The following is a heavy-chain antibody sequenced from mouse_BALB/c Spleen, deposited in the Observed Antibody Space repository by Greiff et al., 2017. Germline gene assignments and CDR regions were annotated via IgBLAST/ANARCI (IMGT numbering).Heavy chain of an antibody. Sequence: VKLQESGAELARPGASVKMSCKASGYTFTSYTMHWVKQRPGQGLEWIGYINPSSGYTNYNQKFKDKATLTADKSSSTAYMQLSSLTSEDSAVYYCARYYYGNPFDYWGQGTTLTVSS. J-gene: IGHJ2*01. CDR1: GYTFTSYT. CDR3: ARYYYGNPFDY. CDR2: INPSSGYT. D-gene: IGHD2-1*01. V-gene: IGHV1-4*01.